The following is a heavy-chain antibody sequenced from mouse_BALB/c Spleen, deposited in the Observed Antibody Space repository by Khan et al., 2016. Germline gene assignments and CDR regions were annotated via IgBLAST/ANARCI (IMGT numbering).Heavy chain of an antibody. CDR2: IRNNANGYTT. Sequence: EVELVESGGGLVQPGGSLRLSCATSGFTFTDYYMSWVRQPPGKALEWLGFIRNNANGYTTEYSASVKGRFTIYRDHSQSILYLQMNTLRTEDSATYYCARAYYGYAYYFEYWGQGTTLTVSS. V-gene: IGHV7-3*02. D-gene: IGHD1-2*01. J-gene: IGHJ2*01. CDR3: ARAYYGYAYYFEY. CDR1: GFTFTDYY.